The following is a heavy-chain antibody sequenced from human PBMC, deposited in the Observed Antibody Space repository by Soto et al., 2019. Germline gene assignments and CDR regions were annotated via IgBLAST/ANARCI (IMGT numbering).Heavy chain of an antibody. CDR1: GASLSSGGYY. D-gene: IGHD3-22*01. CDR3: ARGLGYDSNGRFLAAFDV. CDR2: ICHTGTT. V-gene: IGHV4-31*03. J-gene: IGHJ3*01. Sequence: QVQLQESGPGLAKPSQTLSLTCTVSGASLSSGGYYWTWIRQVPGKALEWIGYICHTGTTFYNPSLKSRVVMSIEKSDNQFSLNLRSVTAADTAVYYCARGLGYDSNGRFLAAFDVWGQGTMVTVSS.